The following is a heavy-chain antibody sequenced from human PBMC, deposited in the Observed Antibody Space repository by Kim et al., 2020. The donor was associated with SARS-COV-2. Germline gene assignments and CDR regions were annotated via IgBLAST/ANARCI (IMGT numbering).Heavy chain of an antibody. J-gene: IGHJ5*02. D-gene: IGHD2-2*01. CDR1: GYTFTSYA. Sequence: ASVKVSCKASGYTFTSYAMHWVRQAPGQRLEWMGWINAGNGNTKYSQKFQGRVTITRDTSASTAYMELSSLRSEDTAVYYCARAPPSYCSSTSCPAWFDPWGQGTLVTVSS. CDR2: INAGNGNT. V-gene: IGHV1-3*01. CDR3: ARAPPSYCSSTSCPAWFDP.